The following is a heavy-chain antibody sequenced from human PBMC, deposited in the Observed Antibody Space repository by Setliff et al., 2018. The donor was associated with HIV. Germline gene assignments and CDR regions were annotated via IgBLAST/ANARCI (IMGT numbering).Heavy chain of an antibody. Sequence: SETLSLTCTVSGGSINSGGYYWVWIRQPALKGLEWIGRIYTSGSTNYNPSLKSRVTMSVDTSKNQFSLKLSSVTAADTAVYYCARIFGDQGYYYGMDVWGQGTTVTVSS. CDR1: GGSINSGGYY. CDR3: ARIFGDQGYYYGMDV. J-gene: IGHJ6*02. V-gene: IGHV4-61*02. D-gene: IGHD3-3*01. CDR2: IYTSGST.